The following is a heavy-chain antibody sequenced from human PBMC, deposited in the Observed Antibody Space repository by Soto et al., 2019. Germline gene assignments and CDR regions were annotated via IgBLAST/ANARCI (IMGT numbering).Heavy chain of an antibody. V-gene: IGHV1-69*01. D-gene: IGHD2-2*03. CDR3: ARDPAHGYCSSTSCYGP. CDR2: IIPIFGTA. J-gene: IGHJ5*02. CDR1: GGTFSSYA. Sequence: QVQLVQSGAEVKKPGSSVKVSCKASGGTFSSYAISWVRQAPGQGLEWMGGIIPIFGTANYAQKFQGRVTITADESTSTAYMELSSLRSDDTAVYYCARDPAHGYCSSTSCYGPWGQGTLVTVSS.